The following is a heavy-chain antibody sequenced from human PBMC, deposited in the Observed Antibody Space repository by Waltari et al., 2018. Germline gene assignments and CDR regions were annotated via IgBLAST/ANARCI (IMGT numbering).Heavy chain of an antibody. CDR3: ARGSLYDFWVWFDP. Sequence: QVQLVQSGAEVKKPGSSVKVSCKASGGTFSSYAISWVRQAPGQGLEWMGGIIPIFGTANYAQKCQGRVTITTDESTSTAYMELSSLRSEDTAVYYCARGSLYDFWVWFDPWGQGTLVTVSS. D-gene: IGHD3-3*01. CDR2: IIPIFGTA. J-gene: IGHJ5*02. CDR1: GGTFSSYA. V-gene: IGHV1-69*05.